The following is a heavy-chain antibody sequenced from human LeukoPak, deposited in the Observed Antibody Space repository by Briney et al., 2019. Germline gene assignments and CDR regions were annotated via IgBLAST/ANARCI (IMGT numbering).Heavy chain of an antibody. Sequence: GASVKVSCKASGGTFISYAISWVRQAPGQRFEWMGWIDAGNGDTRYSQKLQGRVTMTTDTSTSTAYMELRSLRSDDTAVYYCARDSGSYYGWFDPWGQGTLVTVSS. V-gene: IGHV1-18*01. J-gene: IGHJ5*02. CDR1: GGTFISYA. D-gene: IGHD1-26*01. CDR3: ARDSGSYYGWFDP. CDR2: IDAGNGDT.